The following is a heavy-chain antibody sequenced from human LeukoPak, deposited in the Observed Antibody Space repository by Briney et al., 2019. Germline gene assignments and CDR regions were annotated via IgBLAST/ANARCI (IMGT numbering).Heavy chain of an antibody. V-gene: IGHV3-7*01. CDR1: GFTFDDYA. CDR2: IKQDGSEK. J-gene: IGHJ3*02. Sequence: GGSLRLSCAASGFTFDDYAMHWVRQAPGKGLEWVANIKQDGSEKYYVDSVKGRFTISRDNAKNSLYLQMNSLRAEDTAVYYCARENLVGDAFDIWGQGTMVTVSS. CDR3: ARENLVGDAFDI.